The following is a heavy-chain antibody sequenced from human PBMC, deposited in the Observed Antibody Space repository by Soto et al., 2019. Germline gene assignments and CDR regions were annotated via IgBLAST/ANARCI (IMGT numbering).Heavy chain of an antibody. J-gene: IGHJ5*02. V-gene: IGHV4-59*01. Sequence: AGTLSVTCTVSVRSISIYYWSWIRQPPGKGLEWIGYIYDSGSTNYNRSLKSRVTISVDTSKKQCSLKLSCVTAADTAVYYCARKRGGGFDAWGQGTMVTVSS. CDR2: IYDSGST. CDR1: VRSISIYY. D-gene: IGHD3-10*01. CDR3: ARKRGGGFDA.